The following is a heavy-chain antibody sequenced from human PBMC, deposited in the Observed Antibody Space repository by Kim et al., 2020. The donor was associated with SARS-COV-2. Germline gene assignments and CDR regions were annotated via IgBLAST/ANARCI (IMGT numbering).Heavy chain of an antibody. J-gene: IGHJ3*02. V-gene: IGHV1-69*02. CDR2: IA. D-gene: IGHD2-21*01. Sequence: IANYAQKFQGRVTITADKSTSTAYMELSSLRSEDTAVYYCAILNSGAFDIWGQGTMVTVSS. CDR3: AILNSGAFDI.